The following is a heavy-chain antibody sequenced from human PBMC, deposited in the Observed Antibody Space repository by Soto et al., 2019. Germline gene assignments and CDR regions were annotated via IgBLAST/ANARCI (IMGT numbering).Heavy chain of an antibody. J-gene: IGHJ6*03. CDR1: GFTFSNAW. D-gene: IGHD2-21*01. CDR3: TTATYCGGDCYLYYYYYYMYV. Sequence: EVQLVESGGGLVKPGGSLRLSCAASGFTFSNAWMSWVRQAPGKGLEWVGRIKSKTDGGTTDYAAPVKGRFTISRDDSNNTLYLQMNSLKTEDTAVYYCTTATYCGGDCYLYYYYYYMYVWGKGTTVTVSS. V-gene: IGHV3-15*01. CDR2: IKSKTDGGTT.